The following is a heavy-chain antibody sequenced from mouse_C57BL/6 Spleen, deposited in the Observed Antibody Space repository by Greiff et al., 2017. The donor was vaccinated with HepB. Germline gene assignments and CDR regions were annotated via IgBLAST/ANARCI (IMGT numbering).Heavy chain of an antibody. CDR1: GFTFTDYY. Sequence: EVKVVESGGGLVQPGGSLSLSCAASGFTFTDYYMSWVRQPPGKALEWLGFIRNKANGYTTEYSASVKGRFTISRDNSQSILYLQMNALRAEDSATYYCARYDSMDAMDYWGQGTSVTVSS. J-gene: IGHJ4*01. CDR3: ARYDSMDAMDY. CDR2: IRNKANGYTT. D-gene: IGHD2-10*02. V-gene: IGHV7-3*01.